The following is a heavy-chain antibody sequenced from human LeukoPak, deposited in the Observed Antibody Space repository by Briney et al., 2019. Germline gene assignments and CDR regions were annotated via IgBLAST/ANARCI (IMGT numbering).Heavy chain of an antibody. V-gene: IGHV4-30-4*08. CDR3: ARDYSNYGNWFDP. J-gene: IGHJ5*02. D-gene: IGHD4-11*01. CDR1: GGSISSGDYY. CDR2: IYYSGST. Sequence: PSETLSLTCTVSGGSISSGDYYWSWIRQPPGKGLEWIGYIYYSGSTYYNPSLKSRVTISVDTSKNQFSLKLSSVTAADTAVYYCARDYSNYGNWFDPWGQGTLVTVSS.